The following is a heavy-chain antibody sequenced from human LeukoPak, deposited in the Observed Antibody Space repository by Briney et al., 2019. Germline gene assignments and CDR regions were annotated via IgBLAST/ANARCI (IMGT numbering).Heavy chain of an antibody. V-gene: IGHV3-23*01. J-gene: IGHJ4*02. Sequence: PGGSLRLSCAASGSTFSTFAMSWVRQAPGKGLEWVSGISGSGGSTYYADSVKGRFTISRDNSKNTLYLQMNNLRADDTAVYYCANAYSISWYGFDYWGQGTLVTVSS. CDR3: ANAYSISWYGFDY. CDR2: ISGSGGST. D-gene: IGHD6-13*01. CDR1: GSTFSTFA.